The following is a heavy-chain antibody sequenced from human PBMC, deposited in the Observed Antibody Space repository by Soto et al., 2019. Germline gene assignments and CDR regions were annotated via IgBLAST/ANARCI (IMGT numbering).Heavy chain of an antibody. CDR2: ISYDGGNQ. CDR3: ARDSGYGSRASVNHYLDY. D-gene: IGHD3-10*01. Sequence: PGRYLSLSGAASGFPFSNHAMHCVRPAHGEGLQWVALISYDGGNQYFPDSVKGRFTTSRDNAKNALYLQMDSLRAEDTAVYYCARDSGYGSRASVNHYLDYWGQGTLVTVSA. J-gene: IGHJ4*01. V-gene: IGHV3-30*03. CDR1: GFPFSNHA.